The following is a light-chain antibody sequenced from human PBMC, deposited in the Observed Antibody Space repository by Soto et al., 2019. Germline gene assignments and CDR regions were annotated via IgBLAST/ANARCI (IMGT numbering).Light chain of an antibody. V-gene: IGLV1-47*01. CDR1: SSNIGGNY. J-gene: IGLJ2*01. CDR2: RNT. Sequence: QAVVTQPPSASGTPGQRVTISCSGSSSNIGGNYVYWYQHLPGAAPKLLICRNTERPSGVPDRFSGSKSGASASLAISGLRSEDEADYYCAAWDDSLSGVLFGGGTKLTVL. CDR3: AAWDDSLSGVL.